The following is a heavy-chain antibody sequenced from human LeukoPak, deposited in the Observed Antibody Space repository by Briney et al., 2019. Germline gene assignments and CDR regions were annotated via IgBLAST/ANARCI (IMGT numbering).Heavy chain of an antibody. J-gene: IGHJ5*02. CDR1: GFTFSSYA. CDR3: AKSRVAVAAPRNWFDP. D-gene: IGHD6-19*01. Sequence: SGGSLRLSCAASGFTFSSYAMSWVRQAPGKGLEWVSTISGSGLSTYYADSVKGRFTISRDNSNNTLYLQMNSLRVEDTAVYYCAKSRVAVAAPRNWFDPWGQGTLATVSS. V-gene: IGHV3-23*01. CDR2: ISGSGLST.